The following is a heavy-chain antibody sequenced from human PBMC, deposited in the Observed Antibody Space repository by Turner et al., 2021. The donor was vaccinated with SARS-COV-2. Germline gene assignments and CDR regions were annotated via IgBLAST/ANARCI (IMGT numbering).Heavy chain of an antibody. CDR3: ATNHCSSTSCYSTHYGMDV. J-gene: IGHJ6*02. CDR2: ISPYNGNT. CDR1: GYTFTSYG. Sequence: QVQLVQSGAEVKKPGASVKASCKAPGYTFTSYGISWVRQAPGQGLEWMGWISPYNGNTNYAQKLQVRVTMTTDTSTSTAYMELRSLRSDDTAVYYCATNHCSSTSCYSTHYGMDVWGQGTTVTVSS. D-gene: IGHD2-2*02. V-gene: IGHV1-18*01.